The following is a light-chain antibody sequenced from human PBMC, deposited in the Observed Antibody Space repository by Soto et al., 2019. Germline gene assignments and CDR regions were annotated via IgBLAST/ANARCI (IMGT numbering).Light chain of an antibody. CDR2: DIS. J-gene: IGKJ2*01. Sequence: DIQMTPSASSLSASVGDRVTITCQARQVISNYLNWYQQKPGKAPKLLIYDISTLEIGVPSRFSGSGSGTDFTFTITGLQPEDIATYYCQQYENLPYTFGQWTKLEI. V-gene: IGKV1-33*01. CDR3: QQYENLPYT. CDR1: QVISNY.